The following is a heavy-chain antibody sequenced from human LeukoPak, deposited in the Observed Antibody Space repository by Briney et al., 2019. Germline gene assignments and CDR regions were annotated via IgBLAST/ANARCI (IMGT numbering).Heavy chain of an antibody. CDR1: GFTFSSYG. CDR2: ISYDGSNK. J-gene: IGHJ4*02. Sequence: GGSLRLSFAASGFTFSSYGMHWVRQAPGKGLEWVAVISYDGSNKYYADSVRGRFTISRDNSKNTLYLQMNSLRAEDTAVYYCARDLDGVGAGDSSGYAFDYWGQGTLVTVSS. CDR3: ARDLDGVGAGDSSGYAFDY. V-gene: IGHV3-30*03. D-gene: IGHD3-22*01.